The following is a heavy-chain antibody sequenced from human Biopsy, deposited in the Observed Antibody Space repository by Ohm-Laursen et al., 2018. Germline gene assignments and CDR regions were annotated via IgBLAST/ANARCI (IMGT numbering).Heavy chain of an antibody. Sequence: SLRLSCAASGFTFSSFGVHWVRQAPGKGLESVAVISYDGSNKYEADSVKSRFTISRDNSKNTMSLQMNSLRTEDTAVYYCAKDLVVRGVGDHGMDVWGQGTTVTVSS. CDR1: GFTFSSFG. CDR2: ISYDGSNK. J-gene: IGHJ6*02. CDR3: AKDLVVRGVGDHGMDV. D-gene: IGHD3-10*01. V-gene: IGHV3-30*18.